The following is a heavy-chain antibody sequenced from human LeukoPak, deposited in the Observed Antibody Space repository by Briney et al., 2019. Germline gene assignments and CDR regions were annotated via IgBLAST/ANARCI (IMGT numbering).Heavy chain of an antibody. CDR3: ARGHTAVTRHFDF. D-gene: IGHD4-17*01. CDR1: EFSVGSNY. Sequence: GGSLRLSCAASEFSVGSNYMTWVRQAPGKGLEWVSIISSGSSAIFSADALEGRFTISRDDAKNLLYLDMNSLRAEDTAVYYCARGHTAVTRHFDFWGQGTLVTVSS. J-gene: IGHJ4*02. V-gene: IGHV3-21*01. CDR2: ISSGSSAI.